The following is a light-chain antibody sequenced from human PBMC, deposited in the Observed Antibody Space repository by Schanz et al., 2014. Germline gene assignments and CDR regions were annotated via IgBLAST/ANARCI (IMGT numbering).Light chain of an antibody. J-gene: IGKJ1*01. CDR2: AAT. V-gene: IGKV1-39*01. CDR1: QSISSY. CDR3: QQYNSYRWT. Sequence: DIQMTQSPSSLSASVGDRVTITCRASQSISSYLNWYQQKPGKAPKLLIYAATHLRSGVPSRFSGSGSGTDFTLTISSLQPDDFATYYCQQYNSYRWTFGQGTKVEIK.